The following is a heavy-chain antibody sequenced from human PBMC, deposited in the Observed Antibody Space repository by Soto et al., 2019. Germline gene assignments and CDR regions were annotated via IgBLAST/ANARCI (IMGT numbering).Heavy chain of an antibody. V-gene: IGHV5-51*01. Sequence: TGESLKISCNCSGYTFTGYWIGLVLQLPAKGLELMWIIYLGDSDTRYSPSFHGKVTITADKFISTAYLQWLSLKAADTAMYYCASGVRIGGSNYFEYWGQGTLVTVSS. CDR1: GYTFTGYW. J-gene: IGHJ4*02. D-gene: IGHD3-10*01. CDR2: IYLGDSDT. CDR3: ASGVRIGGSNYFEY.